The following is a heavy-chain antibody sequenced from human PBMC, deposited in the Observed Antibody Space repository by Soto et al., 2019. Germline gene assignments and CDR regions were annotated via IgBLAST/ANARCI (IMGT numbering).Heavy chain of an antibody. CDR2: NNHSGST. CDR1: GGSFSCYY. J-gene: IGHJ5*02. D-gene: IGHD3-9*01. Sequence: PSETLSLTCAVYGGSFSCYYWIWIRQPPGKGLEWIGVNNHSGSTKYNPSLKSRVTTSVDTSKNQFSLKLSSVTAADTAVYYCARGVSKNYDILTGLNWFDPWGQGTLVTV. V-gene: IGHV4-34*01. CDR3: ARGVSKNYDILTGLNWFDP.